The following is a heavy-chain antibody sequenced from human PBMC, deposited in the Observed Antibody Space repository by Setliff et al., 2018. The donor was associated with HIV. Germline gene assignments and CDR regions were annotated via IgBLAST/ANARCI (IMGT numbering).Heavy chain of an antibody. Sequence: PSETLSLTCTVSGGSVGSGSYYWSWIRQPPGKGLEWIGSIYHNGNTYYSPSLKSRVTISVDTSRNQISLKLSSVTAADTAVYLCVRHLSAMATVDYWGQGALVTVSS. D-gene: IGHD6-25*01. V-gene: IGHV4-39*01. CDR3: VRHLSAMATVDY. CDR2: IYHNGNT. J-gene: IGHJ4*02. CDR1: GGSVGSGSYY.